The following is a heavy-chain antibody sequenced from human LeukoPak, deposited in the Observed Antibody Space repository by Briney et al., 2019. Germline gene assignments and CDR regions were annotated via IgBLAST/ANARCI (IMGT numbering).Heavy chain of an antibody. J-gene: IGHJ4*02. D-gene: IGHD1-1*01. CDR3: ARYVTYGTTIDF. CDR2: VNPNSGGT. Sequence: ASVKVSCKASAYTFTGYYIHWVRQAPGQGLEWMGRVNPNSGGTNYAQKFQGRVTMTRDTSISTAFMELSSLRSDDTAVYYCARYVTYGTTIDFWGQGTLVTVSS. CDR1: AYTFTGYY. V-gene: IGHV1-2*02.